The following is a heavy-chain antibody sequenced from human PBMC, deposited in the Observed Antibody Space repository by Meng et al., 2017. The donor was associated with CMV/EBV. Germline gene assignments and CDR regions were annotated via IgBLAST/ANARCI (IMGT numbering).Heavy chain of an antibody. J-gene: IGHJ6*02. CDR2: IYYSGST. CDR1: GGSVSSGSYY. Sequence: SETLSLTCTVSGGSVSSGSYYWSWIRQPPGKGLEWIEYIYYSGSTNYNPSLKSRVTISVDTSKNQFSLKLSSVTAADTAVYYCARGYCSGGSCYRGYYYGMDVWGQGTTVTVSS. CDR3: ARGYCSGGSCYRGYYYGMDV. V-gene: IGHV4-61*01. D-gene: IGHD2-15*01.